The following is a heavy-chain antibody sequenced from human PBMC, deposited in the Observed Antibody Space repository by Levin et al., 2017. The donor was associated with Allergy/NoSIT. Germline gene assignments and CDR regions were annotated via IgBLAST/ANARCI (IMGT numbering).Heavy chain of an antibody. D-gene: IGHD4-17*01. Sequence: ASVKVSCKASGYTFTSYYMHWVRQAPGQGLEWMGIINPSGGSTSYAQKFQGRVTMTRDTSTSTVYMELSSLRSEDTAVYYCAREDYGDQGNNWFDPWGQGTLVTVSS. CDR3: AREDYGDQGNNWFDP. CDR1: GYTFTSYY. J-gene: IGHJ5*02. CDR2: INPSGGST. V-gene: IGHV1-46*01.